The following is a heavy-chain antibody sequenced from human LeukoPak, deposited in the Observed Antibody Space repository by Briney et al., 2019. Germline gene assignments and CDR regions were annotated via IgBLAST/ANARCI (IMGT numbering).Heavy chain of an antibody. CDR2: ISYDGSNK. J-gene: IGHJ4*02. CDR1: GFTFSSYA. CDR3: AREEMAFDY. V-gene: IGHV3-30-3*01. Sequence: GGSLRLSCAASGFTFSSYAMHWVRQAPGKGLEWVAVISYDGSNKYYADSVKGRFTTSRDNSKNTLYLQMNSLRAEDTAVYYCAREEMAFDYWGQGTLVTVSP. D-gene: IGHD5-24*01.